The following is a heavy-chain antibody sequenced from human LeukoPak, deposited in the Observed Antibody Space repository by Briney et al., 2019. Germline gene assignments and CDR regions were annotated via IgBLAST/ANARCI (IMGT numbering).Heavy chain of an antibody. CDR1: GGSVTYTNYY. D-gene: IGHD6-19*01. CDR3: ASLAVAGLSEGY. J-gene: IGHJ4*02. Sequence: PSETLSLTCTVSGGSVTYTNYYWAWIRQPPGKGLEWIASIYYSGSTYYNPSLKSRVTISVDTSRNQFSLKLSSVTAADTAVYYCASLAVAGLSEGYWGQGTLVIVSS. CDR2: IYYSGST. V-gene: IGHV4-39*01.